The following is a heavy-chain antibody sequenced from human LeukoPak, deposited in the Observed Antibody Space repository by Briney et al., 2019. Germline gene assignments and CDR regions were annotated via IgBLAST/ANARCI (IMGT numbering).Heavy chain of an antibody. D-gene: IGHD4-17*01. CDR1: XFTXSXYW. CDR2: INSDGSST. CDR3: ARDKDGAVTTGDY. V-gene: IGHV3-74*01. Sequence: XAAXXFTXSXYWMHWVRQAPEKGLVWVSRINSDGSSTSYADSVNGRFTISRDNAKNTLYLQMNSLRAEDTAVYYCARDKDGAVTTGDYWGQGTLVTVSS. J-gene: IGHJ4*02.